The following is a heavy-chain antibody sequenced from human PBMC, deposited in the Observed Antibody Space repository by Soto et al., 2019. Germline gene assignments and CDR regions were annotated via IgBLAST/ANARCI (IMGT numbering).Heavy chain of an antibody. CDR1: GYPFIKYG. V-gene: IGHV1-18*04. CDR2: IKVDSGYT. Sequence: QLQLVQSAAEVKKPGASVRVSCKAYGYPFIKYGISWIRQAPEQGLEWMGWIKVDSGYTNYAQKFPGRVTLTAETTSDPALMEPGSPGIDRPAGYFRAASHDTGVDPWGQGTLVSVSS. D-gene: IGHD3-9*01. J-gene: IGHJ5*02. CDR3: AASHDTGVDP.